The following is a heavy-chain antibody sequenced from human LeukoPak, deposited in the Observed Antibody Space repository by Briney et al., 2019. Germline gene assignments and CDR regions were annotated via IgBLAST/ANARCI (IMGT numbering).Heavy chain of an antibody. Sequence: GGSLRLSCAASGFTFSSYAMSWVRQAPGKGLEGVSAITSSGGSTYYVDSVKGRFTISRDNSKNTLYLQVNSLRAEDTAVYYCAKRYYYDNSGLWDSWGQGTLVTVSS. V-gene: IGHV3-23*01. CDR2: ITSSGGST. J-gene: IGHJ4*02. D-gene: IGHD3-22*01. CDR3: AKRYYYDNSGLWDS. CDR1: GFTFSSYA.